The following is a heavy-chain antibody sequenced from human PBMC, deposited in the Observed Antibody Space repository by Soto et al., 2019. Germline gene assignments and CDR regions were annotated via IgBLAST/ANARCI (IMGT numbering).Heavy chain of an antibody. Sequence: QVQLVESGGGVVQPGRSLRLSCAASGFTFSNYAMHWVRQTPGKGLEWVAIVSYDGTNQYYEDSVKGRFTISTDNSENTLYLLMNSRRAEDTALYYCARDGTTPTCRPSYFDLCGRGTLVTVA. V-gene: IGHV3-30-3*01. J-gene: IGHJ2*01. CDR3: ARDGTTPTCRPSYFDL. CDR2: VSYDGTNQ. D-gene: IGHD2-15*01. CDR1: GFTFSNYA.